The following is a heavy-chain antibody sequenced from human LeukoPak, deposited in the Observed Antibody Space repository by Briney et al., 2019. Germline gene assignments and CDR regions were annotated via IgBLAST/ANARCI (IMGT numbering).Heavy chain of an antibody. J-gene: IGHJ4*02. Sequence: GGSLRLSCAASGFTFSSYGIHWVRQAPGKGLEWVAVVWSDGTNKYYADSVKGRFTISRDNSKNTLSLQMNSLRAEDTAVYYCARERAIITYFDYWGQGTLVTVSS. CDR1: GFTFSSYG. CDR2: VWSDGTNK. D-gene: IGHD3-10*01. CDR3: ARERAIITYFDY. V-gene: IGHV3-33*01.